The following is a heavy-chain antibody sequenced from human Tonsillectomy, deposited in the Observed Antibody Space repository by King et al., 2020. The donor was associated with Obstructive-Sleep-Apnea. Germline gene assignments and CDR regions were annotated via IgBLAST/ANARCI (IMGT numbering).Heavy chain of an antibody. J-gene: IGHJ4*02. V-gene: IGHV3-11*01. D-gene: IGHD6-19*01. CDR2: INSCGSTL. CDR1: GFNVSDYY. Sequence: VQLVVSGGGLVKPGGSLRLSFVASGFNVSDYYMSWIRQAPWEGLEWVSYINSCGSTLYYADPVKGRFTISRDNAKNSLYLQMNRLRAEDTAVYYCARMDSGWFYFDYWGQGTLVTVSS. CDR3: ARMDSGWFYFDY.